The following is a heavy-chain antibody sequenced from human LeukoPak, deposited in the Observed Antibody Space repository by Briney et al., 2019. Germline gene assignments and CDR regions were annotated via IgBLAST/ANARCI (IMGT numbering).Heavy chain of an antibody. J-gene: IGHJ6*02. D-gene: IGHD1-14*01. CDR2: ISGSGGST. CDR3: AKVLRLNHMLVQYYYYGVDV. Sequence: PGGSLRLSCAASGFTFSSYVMTWVRQAPGKGLEWVSAISGSGGSTYYADSVKGRFTISRDNAKNTLSLQMNSLRAEDTAVYYCAKVLRLNHMLVQYYYYGVDVWGQGTTVTVSS. V-gene: IGHV3-23*01. CDR1: GFTFSSYV.